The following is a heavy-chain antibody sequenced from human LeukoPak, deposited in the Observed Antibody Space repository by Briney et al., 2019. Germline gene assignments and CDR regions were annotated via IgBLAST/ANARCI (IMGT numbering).Heavy chain of an antibody. CDR1: GFTFSSYC. J-gene: IGHJ1*01. CDR3: ARAPSEIGGYYPEYFRH. Sequence: GGSLRLSCAASGFTFSSYCMHWVRQAPGKGLVWVSRIKSDGSTNYADSVKGRFTISRDNAKTTVSLQMNSLRAEDTGVYYCARAPSEIGGYYPEYFRHWGQGTLVTVSS. CDR2: IKSDGST. D-gene: IGHD3-22*01. V-gene: IGHV3-74*01.